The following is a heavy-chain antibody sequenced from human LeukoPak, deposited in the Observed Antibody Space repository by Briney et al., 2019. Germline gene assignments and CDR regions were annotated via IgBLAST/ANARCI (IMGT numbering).Heavy chain of an antibody. V-gene: IGHV1-2*02. CDR1: GYTFTGYY. J-gene: IGHJ3*02. CDR3: AREPPPTASYDSSGYHSDAFDI. Sequence: ASVKVSCKASGYTFTGYYMHWVRQAPGQGLEWMGWINPNSGGTNYAQKFQGRVTMTRDTSISTAYMELSRLRSDDTAVYYCAREPPPTASYDSSGYHSDAFDIWGQGTMVTVSS. D-gene: IGHD3-22*01. CDR2: INPNSGGT.